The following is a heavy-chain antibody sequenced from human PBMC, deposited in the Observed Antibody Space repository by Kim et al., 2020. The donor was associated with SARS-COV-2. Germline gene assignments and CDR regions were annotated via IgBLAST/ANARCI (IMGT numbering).Heavy chain of an antibody. V-gene: IGHV3-23*03. J-gene: IGHJ4*02. D-gene: IGHD6-19*01. CDR3: ATTTSGWIFDY. Sequence: YYAEAGKGRFTISRDDSKSTLYLQITSLRAEDTAVYYCATTTSGWIFDYWGQGTMVTVSS.